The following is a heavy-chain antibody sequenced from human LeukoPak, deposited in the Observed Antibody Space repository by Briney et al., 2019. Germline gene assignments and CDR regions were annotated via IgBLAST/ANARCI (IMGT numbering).Heavy chain of an antibody. CDR2: IRYDGSNK. CDR3: ARGLWGYSYGYNRKKIDY. CDR1: GFTFSSYG. V-gene: IGHV3-33*01. J-gene: IGHJ4*02. D-gene: IGHD5-18*01. Sequence: GGSLRLSCAASGFTFSSYGMHWVRQAPGKGLEWVAVIRYDGSNKYYADSVKGRFTISRDNSKNTLYLQMNSLRAEDTAVYYCARGLWGYSYGYNRKKIDYWGQGTLVTVSS.